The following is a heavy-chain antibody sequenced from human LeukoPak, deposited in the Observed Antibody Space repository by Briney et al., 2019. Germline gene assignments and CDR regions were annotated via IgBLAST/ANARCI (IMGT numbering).Heavy chain of an antibody. J-gene: IGHJ5*02. CDR3: ARDGSLRFLNWFDP. CDR1: GFTFSSYS. D-gene: IGHD3-3*01. V-gene: IGHV3-48*01. Sequence: GGSLRLSCAASGFTFSSYSMNWVRQAPGKGLEWVSYISSSSSTIYYADSVKGRFTISRDNAKNSLYLQMNSLRAEHTDVYYCARDGSLRFLNWFDPWGQGTLVTVSS. CDR2: ISSSSSTI.